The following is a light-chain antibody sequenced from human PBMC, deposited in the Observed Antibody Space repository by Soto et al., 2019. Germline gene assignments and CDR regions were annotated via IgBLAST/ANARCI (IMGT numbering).Light chain of an antibody. CDR2: GAS. V-gene: IGKV3-20*01. Sequence: DIVLTQSPGTLSLSPGERATLSCRASQSVSSNFLAWYQKKSGQAPSLLVYGASNRATGIPARFSGSGSGTDFTLIISRLEPEDFAVYFCQQYGSSPRTFGPGTKVDI. CDR1: QSVSSNF. J-gene: IGKJ1*01. CDR3: QQYGSSPRT.